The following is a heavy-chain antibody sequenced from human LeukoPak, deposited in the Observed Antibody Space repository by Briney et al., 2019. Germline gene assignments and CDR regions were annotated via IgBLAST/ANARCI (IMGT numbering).Heavy chain of an antibody. CDR3: ARGLGYCSSTSCFNFDY. V-gene: IGHV3-21*01. D-gene: IGHD2-2*01. CDR1: GFTFSGYS. Sequence: PGGSLRLSCAASGFTFSGYSMNSVRQAPGKGLEWVSSISSSSSYIYYADSVKGRFTISRDNAKNSLYLQMNSLRAEDTAVYYCARGLGYCSSTSCFNFDYWGQGTLVTVSS. J-gene: IGHJ4*02. CDR2: ISSSSSYI.